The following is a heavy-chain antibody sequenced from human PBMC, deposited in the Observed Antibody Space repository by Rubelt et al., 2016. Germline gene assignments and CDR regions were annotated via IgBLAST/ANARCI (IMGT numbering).Heavy chain of an antibody. J-gene: IGHJ3*02. V-gene: IGHV3-15*01. CDR1: GFTFSNAW. Sequence: EVQLVESGGGLVKPGGSLRLSCAASGFTFSNAWMSWVRQAPGKGLEWVGRIKSKTDGGTTDYAAPVKGRFTISIDDSKNTLYLQMNSLKTEDTAVYYCTLQEEASFAFDIWGQGTMVTVSS. CDR3: TLQEEASFAFDI. CDR2: IKSKTDGGTT.